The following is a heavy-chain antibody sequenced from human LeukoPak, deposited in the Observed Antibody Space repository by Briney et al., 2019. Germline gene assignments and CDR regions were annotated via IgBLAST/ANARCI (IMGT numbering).Heavy chain of an antibody. J-gene: IGHJ4*02. Sequence: GGSLRLSCAASGLTFNNFPMHWVRQAPGKGLEWVALIQDDGATTNYADSVRGRFTISGDNSKSTVYLQMNSLKPDDTAVYYCATQSITLVVVISPFDYWGQGTLVTVSS. D-gene: IGHD3-22*01. V-gene: IGHV3-30*02. CDR3: ATQSITLVVVISPFDY. CDR1: GLTFNNFP. CDR2: IQDDGATT.